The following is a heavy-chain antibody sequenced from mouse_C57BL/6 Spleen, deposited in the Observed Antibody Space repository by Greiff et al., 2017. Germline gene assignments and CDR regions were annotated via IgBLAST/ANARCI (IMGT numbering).Heavy chain of an antibody. CDR3: AREDYGSSYWYFDV. D-gene: IGHD1-1*01. CDR2: IHPSNGGT. CDR1: GYTFTSYW. J-gene: IGHJ1*03. Sequence: VQLQQPGTELVKPGASVKLSCKASGYTFTSYWMHWVKQRPGQGLEWIGNIHPSNGGTNYTEKFKSKATLTVDKSSSTAYMQLSSLTSEGSAVYYCAREDYGSSYWYFDVGGTGTTVTVSS. V-gene: IGHV1-53*01.